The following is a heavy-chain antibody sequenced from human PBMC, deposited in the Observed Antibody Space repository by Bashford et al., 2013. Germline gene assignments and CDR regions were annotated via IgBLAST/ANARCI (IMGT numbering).Heavy chain of an antibody. V-gene: IGHV1-69*04. CDR3: ARVDSAYSGRD. CDR1: GYTFTSYG. Sequence: SVKVSCKASGYTFTSYGISWVRQAPGQGLEWMGRIIPILGIANYAQKFQGRVTITADESTSTAYMELSSLRSEDTAVYYCARVDSAYSGRDWGQGTLVTVSS. J-gene: IGHJ4*02. D-gene: IGHD5-12*01. CDR2: IIPILGIA.